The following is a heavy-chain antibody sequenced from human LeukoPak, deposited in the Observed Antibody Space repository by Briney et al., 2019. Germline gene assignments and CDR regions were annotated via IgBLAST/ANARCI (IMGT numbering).Heavy chain of an antibody. D-gene: IGHD3-22*01. CDR2: IYDSGST. Sequence: SETLSLTCTVSGGSISGYYWSWIRQPPGKGLEWIGYIYDSGSTNYNPSLKSRVTMSVDTSKNQFSLKLSSVTAADTAVYYCARGYYDSSGYYPGGFDYWGQGTLVTVSS. V-gene: IGHV4-59*08. CDR1: GGSISGYY. CDR3: ARGYYDSSGYYPGGFDY. J-gene: IGHJ4*02.